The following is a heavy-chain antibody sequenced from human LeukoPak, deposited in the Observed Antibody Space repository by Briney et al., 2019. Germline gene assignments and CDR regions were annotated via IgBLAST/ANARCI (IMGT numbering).Heavy chain of an antibody. V-gene: IGHV1-2*02. J-gene: IGHJ4*02. D-gene: IGHD4-23*01. CDR1: GYTFTGHY. Sequence: ASVKVSCKASGYTFTGHYMHWVRQAPGQGLEWLGWINPNNAGTKYAQKFQGRVTMTRDTSISTGYMELSRLTFDDTAVYYCARIRWQDLNYFDHWGQGALVTVSS. CDR2: INPNNAGT. CDR3: ARIRWQDLNYFDH.